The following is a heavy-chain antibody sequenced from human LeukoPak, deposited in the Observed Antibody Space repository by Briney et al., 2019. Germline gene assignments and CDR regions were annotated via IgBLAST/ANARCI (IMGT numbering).Heavy chain of an antibody. CDR1: GGSISSSSYY. CDR3: ASLRTGSLSSSGWLGYYYNYMDV. Sequence: SETLSLTCTVSGGSISSSSYYWGWIRQPPGKGLEWIGSIYYSGSTYYNPSLKSRVTISVDTSKNQFSLKLSSVTAADTAVYYCASLRTGSLSSSGWLGYYYNYMDVWGKGTTVTVSS. J-gene: IGHJ6*03. CDR2: IYYSGST. V-gene: IGHV4-39*01. D-gene: IGHD6-19*01.